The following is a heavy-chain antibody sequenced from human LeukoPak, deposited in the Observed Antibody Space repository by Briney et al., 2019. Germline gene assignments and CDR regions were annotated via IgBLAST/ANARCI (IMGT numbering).Heavy chain of an antibody. D-gene: IGHD5-12*01. J-gene: IGHJ3*01. CDR1: SGSFSGYY. Sequence: SETLSLTCALNSGSFSGYYWAWIRQPPGKGLEWIGEITDSGRTNYSPSLKSRVTISTDTSKNQFSLSLISVTAADTGVYYCARVSYGYDALDVWGQGTTVTVLS. CDR2: ITDSGRT. CDR3: ARVSYGYDALDV. V-gene: IGHV4-34*01.